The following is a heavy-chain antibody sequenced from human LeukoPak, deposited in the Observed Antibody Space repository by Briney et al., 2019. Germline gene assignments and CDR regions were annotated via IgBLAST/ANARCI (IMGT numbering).Heavy chain of an antibody. V-gene: IGHV4-34*01. CDR3: ARGNILTGYTFDY. Sequence: PSETLSLTCAVYGGSFSGYYWSWIRQPPGKGLEWIGEINHSGSTNYNPSLKSRVTISVDTSKNQFSLKLGSVTAADTAVYYCARGNILTGYTFDYWGQGTLVTVSS. D-gene: IGHD3-9*01. CDR2: INHSGST. CDR1: GGSFSGYY. J-gene: IGHJ4*02.